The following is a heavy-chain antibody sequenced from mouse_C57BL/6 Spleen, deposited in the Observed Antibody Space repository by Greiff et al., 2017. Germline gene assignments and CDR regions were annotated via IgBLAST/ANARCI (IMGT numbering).Heavy chain of an antibody. CDR3: AKRGGDYDKEWYFDV. D-gene: IGHD2-4*01. Sequence: QVQLQQSGPGLVQPSQSLSITCTVSGFSLTSYGVHWVRQSPGKGLEWLGVIWRGGSTDYNAAFMSRLSIPKDNSKSQVFLKMNRLQADDTAIYYCAKRGGDYDKEWYFDVWGTGTTVTVSS. V-gene: IGHV2-5*01. CDR2: IWRGGST. CDR1: GFSLTSYG. J-gene: IGHJ1*03.